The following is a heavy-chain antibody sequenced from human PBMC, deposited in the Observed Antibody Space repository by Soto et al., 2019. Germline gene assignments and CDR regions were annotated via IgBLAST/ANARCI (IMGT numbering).Heavy chain of an antibody. Sequence: QLPLVQSEAEVKKPGASVKVSCKASGYTFNDYGVSWVRQAPGQGLEWIGWINTRNQSTELVQKFKDRVIMTTDSSTTTAFMELRSLRSDDTAIYYCARDRVITKFHYYYYAMDVWGQGTTVTVSS. D-gene: IGHD3-16*01. V-gene: IGHV1-18*01. CDR1: GYTFNDYG. CDR3: ARDRVITKFHYYYYAMDV. CDR2: INTRNQST. J-gene: IGHJ6*02.